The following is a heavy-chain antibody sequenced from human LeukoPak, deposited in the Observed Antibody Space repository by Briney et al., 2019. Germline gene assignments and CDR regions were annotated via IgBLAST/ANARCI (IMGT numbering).Heavy chain of an antibody. Sequence: GGSLRLSCAASGFTFSSYSMNWVRQAPGKGLEWVSYISSSSSTIYYADSVKGRFTISRDNAKNSLYLQMNSLRAEDTAVYYCARLGVLRYFAPIDYWGQETLVTVSS. V-gene: IGHV3-48*04. CDR2: ISSSSSTI. CDR1: GFTFSSYS. J-gene: IGHJ4*02. CDR3: ARLGVLRYFAPIDY. D-gene: IGHD3-9*01.